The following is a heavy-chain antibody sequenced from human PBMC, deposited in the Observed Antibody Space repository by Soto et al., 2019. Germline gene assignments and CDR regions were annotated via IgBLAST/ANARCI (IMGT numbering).Heavy chain of an antibody. CDR2: INPSGGST. Sequence: ASMKVYCKASGYTFTSYYMHWVRQDPGQGLEWMGIINPSGGSTSYAQKFQGRVTMTRDTSTSTVYMELSSLRSEDTAVYYCARTYGDYVNAFDIWGQGTMVTVSS. CDR1: GYTFTSYY. J-gene: IGHJ3*02. V-gene: IGHV1-46*01. D-gene: IGHD4-17*01. CDR3: ARTYGDYVNAFDI.